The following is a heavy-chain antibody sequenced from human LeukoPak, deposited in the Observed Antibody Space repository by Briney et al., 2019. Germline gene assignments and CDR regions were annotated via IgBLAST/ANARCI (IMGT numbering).Heavy chain of an antibody. J-gene: IGHJ4*02. CDR1: GGSFSGYY. Sequence: SETLSLTCAVYGGSFSGYYWSWIRQPPGKGLEWIGEINHGGSTNYNPSLKSRVTISVDTSKNQFSLKLSSVTAADTAVYYCARDPRRWPVAGFPYYFDYWGQGTLVTVSS. CDR3: ARDPRRWPVAGFPYYFDY. CDR2: INHGGST. V-gene: IGHV4-34*01. D-gene: IGHD6-19*01.